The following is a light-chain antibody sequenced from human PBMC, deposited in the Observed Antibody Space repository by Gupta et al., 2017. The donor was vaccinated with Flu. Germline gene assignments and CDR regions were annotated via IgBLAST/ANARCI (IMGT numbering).Light chain of an antibody. Sequence: DIVLTQSPGTLSLSPGERATLSCRTSQTINTNSFAWFQQKPGQAPKLLNYAAFRRATGIPDRFSGSGSGTDFTLTISRLEPEDFAVYYCQQYYSSYTFGQGTKLEIK. CDR3: QQYYSSYT. V-gene: IGKV3-20*01. CDR1: QTINTNS. J-gene: IGKJ2*01. CDR2: AAF.